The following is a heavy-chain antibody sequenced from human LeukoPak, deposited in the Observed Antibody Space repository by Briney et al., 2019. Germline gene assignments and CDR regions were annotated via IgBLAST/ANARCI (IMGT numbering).Heavy chain of an antibody. CDR1: GFTFDDYA. J-gene: IGHJ5*02. D-gene: IGHD6-13*01. Sequence: GGSLRLSCAASGFTFDDYAMHWVRQAPGKGLEWGSGISWNSGSIGYADSVKGRFTISRDNAKNSLYLQMNSLRAEDTALYYCAKEKLAAVSSETYNWFDPWGQGTLVTVSS. CDR3: AKEKLAAVSSETYNWFDP. V-gene: IGHV3-9*01. CDR2: ISWNSGSI.